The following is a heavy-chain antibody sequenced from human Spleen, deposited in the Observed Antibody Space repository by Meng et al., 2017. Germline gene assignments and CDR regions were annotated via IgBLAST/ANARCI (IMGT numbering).Heavy chain of an antibody. D-gene: IGHD1-26*01. J-gene: IGHJ3*02. CDR2: ITSSGSSI. CDR3: AREGESDAFDI. Sequence: GGSLRLSCAASGFTFSRYEMNWVRQAPGKGLGWVSYITSSGSSIYYADSVKGRFTISRDNTKNSLYLQMNSLRAEDTAVYYCAREGESDAFDIWGQGTMVTVSS. CDR1: GFTFSRYE. V-gene: IGHV3-48*03.